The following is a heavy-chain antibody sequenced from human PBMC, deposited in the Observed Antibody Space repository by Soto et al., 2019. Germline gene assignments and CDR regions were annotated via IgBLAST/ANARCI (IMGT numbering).Heavy chain of an antibody. J-gene: IGHJ3*02. Sequence: GGSLRLSCAASGFTFGSYAMNWVRQAPGKGLEWVSSISGSGSSIYYAGSVKGRFTISRDNSKNTLYLQMNSLRAEDTAVYYCATESSSWYSAINAFDIWGQGTVVTVSS. CDR1: GFTFGSYA. D-gene: IGHD6-13*01. V-gene: IGHV3-23*01. CDR3: ATESSSWYSAINAFDI. CDR2: ISGSGSSI.